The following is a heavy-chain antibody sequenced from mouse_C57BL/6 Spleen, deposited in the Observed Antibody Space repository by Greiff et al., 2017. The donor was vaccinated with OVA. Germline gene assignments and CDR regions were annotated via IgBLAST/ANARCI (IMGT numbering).Heavy chain of an antibody. CDR3: ARREYYGSSGFDY. Sequence: EVQVVESGGGLVKPGGSLKLSCAASGFTFSSYTMSWVRQTPEKRLEWVATISGGGGNTYYPDSVKGRFTISRDNAKNTLYLQMSSLRSEDTALDYCARREYYGSSGFDYWGQGTTLTVSS. CDR1: GFTFSSYT. J-gene: IGHJ2*01. CDR2: ISGGGGNT. D-gene: IGHD1-1*01. V-gene: IGHV5-9*01.